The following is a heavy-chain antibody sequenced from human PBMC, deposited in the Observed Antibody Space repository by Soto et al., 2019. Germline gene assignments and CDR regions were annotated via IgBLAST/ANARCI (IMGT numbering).Heavy chain of an antibody. J-gene: IGHJ5*02. V-gene: IGHV2-5*02. CDR2: IYWDDDK. Sequence: QITLKESGPTLVKPTQTLTLTCTFSGFSLSTSGVGVGWIRQPPGKALEWLALIYWDDDKRYSPSLKSRLTITKDTSKNQVVLTMTNMDPVDTATYYCAPTYYYDSSGYYYVHPWGQGTLVPVSS. D-gene: IGHD3-22*01. CDR3: APTYYYDSSGYYYVHP. CDR1: GFSLSTSGVG.